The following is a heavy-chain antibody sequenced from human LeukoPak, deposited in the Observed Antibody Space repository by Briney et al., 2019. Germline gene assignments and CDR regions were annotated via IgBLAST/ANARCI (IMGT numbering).Heavy chain of an antibody. CDR3: ARGLGGGNSVYFDL. V-gene: IGHV4-34*01. Sequence: SETLSLTCAVYDGSFSAYCWTWIRQPPGKGLEWIGEIYHSGSANYNPSLQSRVTISVDTSKNQFSLKLSSVTAADTAVHYCARGLGGGNSVYFDLWGRGTLVTVSS. J-gene: IGHJ2*01. CDR2: IYHSGSA. D-gene: IGHD4-23*01. CDR1: DGSFSAYC.